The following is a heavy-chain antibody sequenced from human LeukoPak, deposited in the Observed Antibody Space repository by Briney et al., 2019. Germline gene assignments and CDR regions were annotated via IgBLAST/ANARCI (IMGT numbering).Heavy chain of an antibody. Sequence: GGSLRLSCAASGFTFRSYGMHWVRQAPGKGLEWVAVIWYDGSNKYYADSVKGRFTISRDNSKNTLYLQMNSLRAEDTAVYYCAREVEAEREFDYWGQGTLVTVSS. CDR2: IWYDGSNK. V-gene: IGHV3-33*01. J-gene: IGHJ4*02. CDR1: GFTFRSYG. CDR3: AREVEAEREFDY.